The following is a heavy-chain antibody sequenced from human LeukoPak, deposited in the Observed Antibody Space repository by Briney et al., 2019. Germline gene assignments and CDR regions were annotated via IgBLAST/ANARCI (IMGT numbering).Heavy chain of an antibody. CDR2: ISGSGGST. D-gene: IGHD2-2*01. CDR1: GFTFSSYA. J-gene: IGHJ4*02. V-gene: IGHV3-23*01. Sequence: GGSLRLSCAASGFTFSSYAMSWVRQAPGKGLEWVSAISGSGGSTYYADSVKGRFTISRDNSKNTLYLQMNSLRAEDTAVYYCARDRWSSTSYNDYWGQGTLVTVSS. CDR3: ARDRWSSTSYNDY.